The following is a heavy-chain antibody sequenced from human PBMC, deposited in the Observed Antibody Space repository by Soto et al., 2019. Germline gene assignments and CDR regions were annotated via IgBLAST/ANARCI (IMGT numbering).Heavy chain of an antibody. CDR2: ITSSGGST. D-gene: IGHD2-8*01. J-gene: IGHJ5*02. Sequence: PGGSLRLSCAASGFTFRNYYMTWMRQTPGKGLEWISTITSSGGSTYYAASVKGRVTISRDNANNSLYLHMSSLTGEDTAVYFCAKIEMGWFAHWGQGTQVTVSS. CDR1: GFTFRNYY. CDR3: AKIEMGWFAH. V-gene: IGHV3-11*01.